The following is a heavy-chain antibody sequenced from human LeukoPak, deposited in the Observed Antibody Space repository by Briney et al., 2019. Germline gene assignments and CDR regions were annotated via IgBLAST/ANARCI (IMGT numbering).Heavy chain of an antibody. J-gene: IGHJ4*02. V-gene: IGHV5-51*01. D-gene: IGHD3-22*01. CDR2: IYPGDSDT. CDR1: GYTFTSYW. CDR3: ARLRDSSGYYYDY. Sequence: KVSCKASGYTFTSYWIGWVRQMPGKGLEWMGIIYPGDSDTRYSPSFQGQVTISADKSISTAYLQWSSLKASDTAMYYCARLRDSSGYYYDYWGQGTLVTVSS.